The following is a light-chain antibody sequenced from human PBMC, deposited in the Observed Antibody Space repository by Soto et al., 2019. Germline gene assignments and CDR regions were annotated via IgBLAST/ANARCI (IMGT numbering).Light chain of an antibody. CDR1: QSVRSS. V-gene: IGKV3-11*01. Sequence: EIVLTQSPDTLSLSPGERATLSCRASQSVRSSLAWYQQKPGQAPRLLIYDASNRATGIPARFSGSGSGTAFTLTISSLEPEDFAVYYCQQRSNWPPEVTFGPGTKVVIK. CDR2: DAS. J-gene: IGKJ3*01. CDR3: QQRSNWPPEVT.